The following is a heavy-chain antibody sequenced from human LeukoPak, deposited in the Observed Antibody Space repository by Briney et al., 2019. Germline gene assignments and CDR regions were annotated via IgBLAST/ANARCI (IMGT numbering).Heavy chain of an antibody. D-gene: IGHD6-6*01. J-gene: IGHJ5*02. CDR3: ARNFMAALWWFDP. Sequence: PGGSLRLSCAASGFTFSSYWMSWVRQAPGKGLEWVANIKQDGSEKYYVDSVKGRFTISRDNAKSSLHLQMNSLRAEDTAVYYCARNFMAALWWFDPWGQGTLVTVSS. V-gene: IGHV3-7*01. CDR1: GFTFSSYW. CDR2: IKQDGSEK.